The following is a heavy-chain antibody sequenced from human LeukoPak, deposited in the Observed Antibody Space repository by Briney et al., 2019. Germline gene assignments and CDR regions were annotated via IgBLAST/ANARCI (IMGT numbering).Heavy chain of an antibody. J-gene: IGHJ6*02. V-gene: IGHV1-8*01. D-gene: IGHD6-19*01. CDR3: ARGRRRSSGWYEKYYGMGV. CDR1: GYTFTSYD. CDR2: MNPNRGKT. Sequence: GASVKVSCKASGYTFTSYDIKGVGQAAGQGGEGMGWMNPNRGKTEYAQKFQGRVTMTRNTAISTAYMELSSLRSEDTAVYYCARGRRRSSGWYEKYYGMGVWGQGTTVTVSS.